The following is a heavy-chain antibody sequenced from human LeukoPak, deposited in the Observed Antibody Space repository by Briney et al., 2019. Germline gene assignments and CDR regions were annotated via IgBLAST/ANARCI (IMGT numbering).Heavy chain of an antibody. CDR3: ARDRYYYGPGSYPYMDV. CDR2: IHTSGST. Sequence: PSETLSLTCTFSGGSISSYYWSWIRQPAGKGLEWIGRIHTSGSTNYNPSLKSRVTMSVDTSKNQFSLKLSSVTAVDTAVYYCARDRYYYGPGSYPYMDVWAKGPRSPSP. V-gene: IGHV4-4*07. J-gene: IGHJ6*03. CDR1: GGSISSYY. D-gene: IGHD3-10*01.